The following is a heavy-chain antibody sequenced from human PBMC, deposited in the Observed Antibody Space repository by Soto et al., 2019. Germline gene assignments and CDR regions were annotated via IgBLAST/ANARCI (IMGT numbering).Heavy chain of an antibody. V-gene: IGHV4-39*01. D-gene: IGHD6-19*01. CDR1: GGSISSSSYY. CDR2: IYYSGST. CDR3: ASSWWLVQGY. Sequence: SETLSLTCTVSGGSISSSSYYWGWIRQPPGKGLEWIGSIYYSGSTYYNPSLKSRVTISVDTSKNQFSLKLSSVTAADTAVYYCASSWWLVQGYWGQGTLVTVSS. J-gene: IGHJ4*02.